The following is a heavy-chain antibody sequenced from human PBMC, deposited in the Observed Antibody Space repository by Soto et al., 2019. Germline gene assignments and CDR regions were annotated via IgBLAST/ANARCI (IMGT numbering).Heavy chain of an antibody. CDR1: GFTFSSYS. D-gene: IGHD2-2*01. Sequence: EVQLVESGGGLVKPGGSLRLSCAASGFTFSSYSMNWVRQDPGKGLEWVSSISSSSSYIYYADSVKGRFTISRDNAKNSLYLQMNSLRAEDTAVYYCARVGYCSSTSCYFSGYYYYYMDVWGKGTTVTVSS. CDR3: ARVGYCSSTSCYFSGYYYYYMDV. CDR2: ISSSSSYI. J-gene: IGHJ6*03. V-gene: IGHV3-21*01.